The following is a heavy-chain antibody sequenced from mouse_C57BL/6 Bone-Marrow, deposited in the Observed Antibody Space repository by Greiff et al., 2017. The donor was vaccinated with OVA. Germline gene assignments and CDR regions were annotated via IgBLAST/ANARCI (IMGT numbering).Heavy chain of an antibody. V-gene: IGHV3-6*01. CDR2: ISYDGSN. Sequence: ESGPGLVKPSQSLSLTCSVTGYSITSGYYWNWIRQFPGNKLEWMGYISYDGSNNYNPSLKNRTSITRDTSKNQFFLKLNSVTTEDTATYYCARLITTVVAPHYYAMDYWGQGTSVTVSS. CDR1: GYSITSGYY. CDR3: ARLITTVVAPHYYAMDY. D-gene: IGHD1-1*01. J-gene: IGHJ4*01.